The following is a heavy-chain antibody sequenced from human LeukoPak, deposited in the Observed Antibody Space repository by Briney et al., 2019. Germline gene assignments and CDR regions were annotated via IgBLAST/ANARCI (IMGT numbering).Heavy chain of an antibody. CDR3: AKDGGSYSPAEYFQH. V-gene: IGHV3-30*18. Sequence: GRSLRLSCAASGFTFSSYGMHWLRQAPGKGLEWVAVISYDGSNKYYADSVKGRFTISRDNSKNTLYLQMNSLRAEDTAVYYCAKDGGSYSPAEYFQHWGQGTLVTVPS. J-gene: IGHJ1*01. CDR1: GFTFSSYG. CDR2: ISYDGSNK. D-gene: IGHD1-26*01.